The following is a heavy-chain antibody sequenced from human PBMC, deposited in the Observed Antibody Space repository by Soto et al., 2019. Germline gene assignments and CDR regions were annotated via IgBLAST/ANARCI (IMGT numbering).Heavy chain of an antibody. CDR1: GFTFSNYG. V-gene: IGHV3-33*01. D-gene: IGHD2-8*02. Sequence: QVQLVESGGGVVQPGRSLRLSCAASGFTFSNYGMHWVRQAPGKGLEWVAAIWYDGSNKYYADSVKGRFTISRDNSKNTLYLQMNSLRVEDTAGYYCAGAGGQPSVWGQGTTVTVSS. CDR3: AGAGGQPSV. J-gene: IGHJ6*02. CDR2: IWYDGSNK.